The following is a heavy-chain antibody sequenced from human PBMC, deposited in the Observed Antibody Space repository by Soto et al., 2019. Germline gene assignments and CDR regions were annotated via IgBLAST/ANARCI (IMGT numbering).Heavy chain of an antibody. CDR3: ARNSGIQLAYEYFQH. V-gene: IGHV1-69*13. CDR2: IIPIFGTA. Sequence: SVKVSCKASGGTFSSYAISWVRQAPGQGLEWMGGIIPIFGTANYAQKFQGRVTITADESTSTAYMELSSLRSEDTAVYYCARNSGIQLAYEYFQHWGQGTLVTVSS. D-gene: IGHD5-18*01. CDR1: GGTFSSYA. J-gene: IGHJ1*01.